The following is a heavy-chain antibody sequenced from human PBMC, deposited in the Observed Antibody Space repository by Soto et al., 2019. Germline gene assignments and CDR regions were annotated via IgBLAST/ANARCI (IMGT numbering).Heavy chain of an antibody. J-gene: IGHJ6*03. CDR2: ISSSSSTI. V-gene: IGHV3-48*01. D-gene: IGHD5-12*01. Sequence: GGSLRLSCAASGFTFSSYSMNWVRQAPGKGLEWVSYISSSSSTIYYADSVKGRFTISRDNAKNSLYLQMNSLRAEDTAVYYCARDPQGGGSGYDVNYYYYYYMDVWGKGTTVTVSS. CDR1: GFTFSSYS. CDR3: ARDPQGGGSGYDVNYYYYYYMDV.